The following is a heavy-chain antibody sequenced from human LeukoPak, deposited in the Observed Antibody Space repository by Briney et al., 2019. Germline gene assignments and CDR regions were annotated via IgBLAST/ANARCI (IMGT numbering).Heavy chain of an antibody. CDR1: GYTFTGYH. Sequence: GASVKVSCKASGYTFTGYHMHWVRQAPGQGLEWMGWINPDSGGTDYAQKFQGRVTMTRDTSLSTAYMELSRLRSDDTAMYYCARTFYYGSGRARYMDVWGKGTTVTVSS. D-gene: IGHD3-10*01. V-gene: IGHV1-2*02. CDR3: ARTFYYGSGRARYMDV. CDR2: INPDSGGT. J-gene: IGHJ6*03.